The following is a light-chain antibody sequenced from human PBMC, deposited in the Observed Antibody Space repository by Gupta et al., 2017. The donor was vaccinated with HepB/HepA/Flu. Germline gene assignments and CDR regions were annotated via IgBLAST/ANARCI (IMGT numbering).Light chain of an antibody. CDR3: SSYTSSSTLDV. J-gene: IGLJ1*01. Sequence: SALPQPASVSGSPGQSITISCTGTSSDVGGYNYVSWYQQHPGKAPKLMIYDVSNRPSGVSNRFSGSKSGNTASLTISGLQAEDEADYYCSSYTSSSTLDVFGTGTKVTVL. CDR1: SSDVGGYNY. CDR2: DVS. V-gene: IGLV2-14*03.